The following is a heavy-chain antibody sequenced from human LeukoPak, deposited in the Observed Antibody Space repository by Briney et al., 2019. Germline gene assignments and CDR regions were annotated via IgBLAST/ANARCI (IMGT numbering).Heavy chain of an antibody. Sequence: SQTLSLTCTVSGGSISSGSYYWRWTRQPPGKGLEWIARIYTSGSTNYNPSLKSRVTISVDTSKNQFSLKLSSVTAADTAVYYCARDGSRGYCSSTSCYPLFDYWGQGTLVTVSS. J-gene: IGHJ4*02. V-gene: IGHV4-61*02. CDR2: IYTSGST. CDR1: GGSISSGSYY. D-gene: IGHD2-2*01. CDR3: ARDGSRGYCSSTSCYPLFDY.